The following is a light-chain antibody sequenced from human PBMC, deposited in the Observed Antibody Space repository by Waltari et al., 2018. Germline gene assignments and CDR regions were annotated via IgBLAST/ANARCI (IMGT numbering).Light chain of an antibody. CDR3: QQSYSTPLT. Sequence: DIVMTQSPDSLAVSLGERATINCKSSQSVLYSSNNKNYLAWYQQKPGQPPKLLIYWASTRASGVPGRFSGSGSGTDFTLTISSLQAEDVAVYYCQQSYSTPLTFGGGTKVEIK. CDR2: WAS. V-gene: IGKV4-1*01. CDR1: QSVLYSSNNKNY. J-gene: IGKJ4*01.